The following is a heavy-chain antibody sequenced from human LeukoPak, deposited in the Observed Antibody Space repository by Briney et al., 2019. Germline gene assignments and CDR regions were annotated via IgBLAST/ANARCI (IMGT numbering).Heavy chain of an antibody. CDR3: ARWVTPGYFDF. D-gene: IGHD4-23*01. J-gene: IGHJ4*02. V-gene: IGHV3-23*01. CDR1: GFTLSSYA. Sequence: PGGSLRLSCAASGFTLSSYAMSWVRQAPGKGLEWVSTVSSTGRNTYYADSVKGRFTISRDTSKSTLYLQMNSLRAEDTAVYYCARWVTPGYFDFWGQGTLVTVSS. CDR2: VSSTGRNT.